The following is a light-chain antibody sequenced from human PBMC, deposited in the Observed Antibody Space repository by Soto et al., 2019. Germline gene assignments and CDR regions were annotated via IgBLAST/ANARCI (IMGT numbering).Light chain of an antibody. CDR3: CSYAAGSTYV. Sequence: ALAQPASVSGSPGQPITISCTGTSSDVGSYNLVSWYQQHPGKAPKLMIYEGSKRPSGVSNRFSGSKSDNTASLTISGLQAEDETDYYCCSYAAGSTYVFGTGTKVTVL. J-gene: IGLJ1*01. CDR1: SSDVGSYNL. CDR2: EGS. V-gene: IGLV2-23*01.